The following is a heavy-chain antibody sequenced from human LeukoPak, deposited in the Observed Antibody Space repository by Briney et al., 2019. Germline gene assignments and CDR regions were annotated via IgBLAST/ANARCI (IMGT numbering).Heavy chain of an antibody. CDR2: MNPNSANT. D-gene: IGHD3-22*01. J-gene: IGHJ5*02. Sequence: ASVKVSCKASGYTFSSYDINWVRQAAGQGLEWMGWMNPNSANTGYAQKFQGRVTMTMNTSINTAYMELTSLTSEDTAVYYCARFYYDSSGYGVFDPWGQGTLVTVSS. CDR1: GYTFSSYD. V-gene: IGHV1-8*01. CDR3: ARFYYDSSGYGVFDP.